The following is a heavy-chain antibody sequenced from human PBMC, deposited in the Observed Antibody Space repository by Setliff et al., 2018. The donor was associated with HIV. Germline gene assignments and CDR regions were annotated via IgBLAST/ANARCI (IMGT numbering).Heavy chain of an antibody. Sequence: SSETLSLTCTVSLGSISSSYSHYWAWIRQPPGKGLEWIGHIFHTGYSIYSPSLKSRVTMSVDTSKNEFSLKMTSVIAADAAVYFCARLAVTYGNHRFDYWGQGVPVTVSS. CDR3: ARLAVTYGNHRFDY. D-gene: IGHD1-1*01. CDR2: IFHTGYS. V-gene: IGHV4-39*01. CDR1: LGSISSSYSHY. J-gene: IGHJ4*02.